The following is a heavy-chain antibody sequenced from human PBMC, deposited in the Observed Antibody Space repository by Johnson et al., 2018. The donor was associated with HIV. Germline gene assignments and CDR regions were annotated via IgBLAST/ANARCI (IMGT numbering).Heavy chain of an antibody. CDR3: ARVTTPQTSDRIADAFDI. CDR2: ISYDGSNK. D-gene: IGHD6-13*01. V-gene: IGHV3-30*04. CDR1: GFTFTSYA. J-gene: IGHJ3*02. Sequence: QVQLVESGGGVVKPGGSLRLSCEASGFTFTSYAMHWVRQAPGKGLEWVAVISYDGSNKYYADSVKGRFTISRDNSKNTLYLQMNSLRAEDTAVYYCARVTTPQTSDRIADAFDIWGQGTMVTVSS.